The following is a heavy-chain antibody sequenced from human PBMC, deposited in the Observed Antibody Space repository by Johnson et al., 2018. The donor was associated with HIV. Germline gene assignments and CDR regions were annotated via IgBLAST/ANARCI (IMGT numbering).Heavy chain of an antibody. J-gene: IGHJ3*02. V-gene: IGHV3-30*02. CDR2: IRYDGSRK. Sequence: QVQLVESGGGVVQPGGSLRLSCAASGFTFSTYAMHWVRQAPGKGLEWVAFIRYDGSRKHYADSVKGRFTISRDNSKNTMYLQMNSLRAEDTAVYYCATEGDGSGTYGAFDIWGQGTKVTVSS. D-gene: IGHD3-10*01. CDR1: GFTFSTYA. CDR3: ATEGDGSGTYGAFDI.